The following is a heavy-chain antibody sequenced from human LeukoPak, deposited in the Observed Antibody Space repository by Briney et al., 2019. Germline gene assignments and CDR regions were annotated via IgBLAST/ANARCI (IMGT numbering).Heavy chain of an antibody. V-gene: IGHV1-18*01. CDR1: GYTFTTTY. Sequence: GASVKLSCKASGYTFTTTYINWVRQAPGQGLEWVGWISAYNGKTSYAQKFKGRVTMTTDSSTNTAYMELTSLRSDDTAVYYCARGGTYYPCIDYWGQGTLVTVSS. D-gene: IGHD1-26*01. CDR2: ISAYNGKT. J-gene: IGHJ4*02. CDR3: ARGGTYYPCIDY.